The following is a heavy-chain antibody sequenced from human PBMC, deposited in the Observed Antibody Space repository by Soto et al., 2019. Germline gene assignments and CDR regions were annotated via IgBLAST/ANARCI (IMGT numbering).Heavy chain of an antibody. CDR3: VRTTYFSDSSGYTSCFDF. J-gene: IGHJ4*02. D-gene: IGHD3-22*01. Sequence: GSLRLSCAGSGXTLSDHEIDWVRQAPGKGLELVGRSRDKAQGYSTAYAASVKGRFTASRDESENSVYLQMNSLKTEDTAVYYCVRTTYFSDSSGYTSCFDFWGQGTLVNVSS. CDR1: GXTLSDHE. V-gene: IGHV3-72*01. CDR2: SRDKAQGYST.